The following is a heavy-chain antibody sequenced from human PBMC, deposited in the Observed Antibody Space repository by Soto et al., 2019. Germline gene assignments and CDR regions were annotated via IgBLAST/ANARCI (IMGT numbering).Heavy chain of an antibody. D-gene: IGHD2-8*02. J-gene: IGHJ6*01. CDR1: GFTFSGYG. CDR2: ISYDGSNK. CDR3: AKGLVGYVFGVQDYHYGMDV. Sequence: QVPLVESGGGGVQPGTSVRLSCAASGFTFSGYGMHWVRQAPGKGLEWVAAISYDGSNKHYADSVKGRFTISRDNAKXTXDXXMNGLRGEDTAVYHCAKGLVGYVFGVQDYHYGMDVWGQGTTVTVSS. V-gene: IGHV3-30*18.